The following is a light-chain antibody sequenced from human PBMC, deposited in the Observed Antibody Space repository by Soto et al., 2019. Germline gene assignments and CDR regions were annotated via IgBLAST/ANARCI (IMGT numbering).Light chain of an antibody. CDR1: QTISSW. V-gene: IGKV1-5*03. CDR3: QHYKSYPYS. J-gene: IGKJ2*03. CDR2: KAS. Sequence: DIQMTQSPSTLSASVGDRVTITCRASQTISSWLAWYQQKPGKVPKLLIYKASSLESGVPSRFSGSGSGTEFTLTICSVQPDDFATYYCQHYKSYPYSFGQGTNLEIK.